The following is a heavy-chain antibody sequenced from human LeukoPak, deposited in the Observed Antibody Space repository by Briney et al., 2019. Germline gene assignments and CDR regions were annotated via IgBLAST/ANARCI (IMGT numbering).Heavy chain of an antibody. CDR1: GFTFSSYI. J-gene: IGHJ6*02. D-gene: IGHD1-26*01. V-gene: IGHV3-21*01. Sequence: GGSLRLSCAASGFTFSSYIMNWVRQAPGMRPEWVAYISDRSSYIYYTDSVKGRFTISRDDAKNSLYLQMNSLRAEDTAVYYCASGSYDYYGMDVWGQGTTVTVSS. CDR3: ASGSYDYYGMDV. CDR2: ISDRSSYI.